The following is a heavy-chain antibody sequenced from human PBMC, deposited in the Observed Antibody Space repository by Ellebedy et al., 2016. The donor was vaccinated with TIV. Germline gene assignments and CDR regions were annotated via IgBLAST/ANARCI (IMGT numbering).Heavy chain of an antibody. V-gene: IGHV5-51*01. CDR1: GYSFTTYW. CDR2: IYPGDSDT. D-gene: IGHD3-22*01. Sequence: GESLKISCKASGYSFTTYWLGWVRQMPGKGLEWMGIIYPGDSDTRYSPSFQGQVTISVDKSISTAYLQWSSLKASDTVMYYCARGIRRGYPDRSGYSQHYFDYWGQGTLVTVSP. CDR3: ARGIRRGYPDRSGYSQHYFDY. J-gene: IGHJ4*02.